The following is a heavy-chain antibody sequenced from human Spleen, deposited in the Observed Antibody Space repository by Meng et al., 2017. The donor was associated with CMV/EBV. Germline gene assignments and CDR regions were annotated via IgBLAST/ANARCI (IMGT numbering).Heavy chain of an antibody. CDR3: ASKLYYDFWSAYRGTEGVDPFNI. V-gene: IGHV1-2*02. CDR1: GSIFNTYT. J-gene: IGHJ3*02. CDR2: ISPNNGVT. D-gene: IGHD3-3*01. Sequence: ASVKVSCKTSGSIFNTYTLSWVRNAPGQGPEWMGWISPNNGVTNYAQKFQGRVTMTRDTSISTAYMELNRLTKDDAAVYYCASKLYYDFWSAYRGTEGVDPFNIWGQGTLVTVSS.